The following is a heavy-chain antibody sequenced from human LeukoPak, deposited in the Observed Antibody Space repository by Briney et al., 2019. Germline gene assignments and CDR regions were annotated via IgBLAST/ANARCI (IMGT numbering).Heavy chain of an antibody. Sequence: SVKVSCKASGYTFTDYYMHWVRQAPGQGLEWMGWINPNSGSTNYAQKFQGRVTVTRDTSISAAYMELRRLRSDDTAVYYCARGSGSGRYYNPSWFDPWGQGTLVTVSS. D-gene: IGHD3-10*01. CDR2: INPNSGST. J-gene: IGHJ5*02. CDR3: ARGSGSGRYYNPSWFDP. V-gene: IGHV1-2*02. CDR1: GYTFTDYY.